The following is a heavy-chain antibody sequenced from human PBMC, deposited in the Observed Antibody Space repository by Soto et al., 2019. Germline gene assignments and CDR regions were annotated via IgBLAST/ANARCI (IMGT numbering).Heavy chain of an antibody. J-gene: IGHJ5*02. CDR3: AKDVSSRRWFDP. CDR1: GASIRSYH. Sequence: SETLSLTCAVSGASIRSYHWSWIRQPAGKGLEWIGRMQHTGNTNYNPSLKSRVTMSVDTSKNQISLKMTSVTAADTAVYFCAKDVSSRRWFDPWGQGILVIVSS. CDR2: MQHTGNT. V-gene: IGHV4-4*07. D-gene: IGHD3-16*01.